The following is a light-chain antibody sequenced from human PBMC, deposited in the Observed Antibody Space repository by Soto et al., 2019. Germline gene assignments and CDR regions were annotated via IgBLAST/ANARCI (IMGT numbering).Light chain of an antibody. Sequence: EIVLTQSPATLSLSPGERATLSCRASQSVSSYLTGYQQKPGQAPRLLIYDASHRATGIPARFGGSGSGTDFTLTISGLEPEDFAVYYCLQRNDWPWRYGQGTRVEIK. CDR3: LQRNDWPWR. J-gene: IGKJ1*01. CDR1: QSVSSY. V-gene: IGKV3-11*01. CDR2: DAS.